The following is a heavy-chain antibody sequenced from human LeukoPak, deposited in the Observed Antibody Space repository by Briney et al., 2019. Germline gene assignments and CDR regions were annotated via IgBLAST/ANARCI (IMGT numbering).Heavy chain of an antibody. Sequence: GGSLRLSCAASEFTFSSYNMNWVRQAAGRGLGWVSFISSSSTYIYYADSMKGRFTISRDNAKNSLFLQMNSLRGEDTAVYYCARELREGSSGWFYYYYGMDVWGQGTTVTVSS. CDR2: ISSSSTYI. V-gene: IGHV3-21*01. CDR1: EFTFSSYN. D-gene: IGHD6-19*01. J-gene: IGHJ6*02. CDR3: ARELREGSSGWFYYYYGMDV.